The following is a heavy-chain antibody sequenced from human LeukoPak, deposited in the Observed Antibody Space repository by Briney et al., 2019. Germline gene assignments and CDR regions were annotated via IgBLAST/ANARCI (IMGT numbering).Heavy chain of an antibody. CDR1: GFTFSDYY. J-gene: IGHJ3*02. V-gene: IGHV3-11*04. Sequence: TGGSLRLSCAASGFTFSDYYMSWIRQAPGKGLEWVSYISGSGNTLYYADSVKGRFTISRDNAKNSLYLQMNSLKAEDTAVYYCARAREGGTHDVFDIWGQGTMVTVSS. CDR3: ARAREGGTHDVFDI. D-gene: IGHD2-15*01. CDR2: ISGSGNTL.